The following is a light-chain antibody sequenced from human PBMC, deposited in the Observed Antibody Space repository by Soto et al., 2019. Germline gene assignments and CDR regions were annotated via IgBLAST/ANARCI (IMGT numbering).Light chain of an antibody. Sequence: EILMTQSPVTLSVSPGDRATLSCRASQSISSNLAWYQQKPGQAPRLLIYGASTRATGIPARFSGSGSGTEFTLAISYLRPEDSAVYFCQQYHDWVTFGGGTKVEI. CDR2: GAS. CDR1: QSISSN. CDR3: QQYHDWVT. V-gene: IGKV3-15*01. J-gene: IGKJ4*01.